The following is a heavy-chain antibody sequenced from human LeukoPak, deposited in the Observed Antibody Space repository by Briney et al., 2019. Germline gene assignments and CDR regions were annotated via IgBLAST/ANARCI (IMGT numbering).Heavy chain of an antibody. CDR3: ARRSVRGDS. CDR2: INHSGST. V-gene: IGHV4-34*01. Sequence: SETLSLSCAVYGGSFCGYYWSWIRQPRGQGLEWIGEINHSGSTNYNPSLKSRVTISVDTSKNQFSLKLSSVTAADTAVYYCARRSVRGDSWGQGTLVTVSS. J-gene: IGHJ4*02. D-gene: IGHD3-10*01. CDR1: GGSFCGYY.